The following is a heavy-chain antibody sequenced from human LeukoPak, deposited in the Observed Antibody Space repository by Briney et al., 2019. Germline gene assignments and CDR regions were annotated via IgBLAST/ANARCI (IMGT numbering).Heavy chain of an antibody. CDR3: ARDRSSSWYGYFDY. V-gene: IGHV3-23*01. D-gene: IGHD6-13*01. CDR2: ISGNGDLT. Sequence: GGSLRLSCAASGFTFSSSGMAWVRQAPGKGLEWVSAISGNGDLTYYADSVKGRFTISRDNSKNTLYLQMNSLRAEDTAVYYCARDRSSSWYGYFDYWGQGTLVTVSS. J-gene: IGHJ4*02. CDR1: GFTFSSSG.